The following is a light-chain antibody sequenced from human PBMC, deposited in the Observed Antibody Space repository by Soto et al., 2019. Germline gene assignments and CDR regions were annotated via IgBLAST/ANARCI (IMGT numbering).Light chain of an antibody. CDR3: QQYGSSPWT. Sequence: EIVLTQSPGTLSLSPGERATLSCRASQSVTSNYLAWYQQKPGQSPRLLINGASSRATGIPDRFSGSGSGTDFTLTISRLEPEDFAAYYCQQYGSSPWTFGQGTKVDIK. CDR2: GAS. J-gene: IGKJ1*01. CDR1: QSVTSNY. V-gene: IGKV3-20*01.